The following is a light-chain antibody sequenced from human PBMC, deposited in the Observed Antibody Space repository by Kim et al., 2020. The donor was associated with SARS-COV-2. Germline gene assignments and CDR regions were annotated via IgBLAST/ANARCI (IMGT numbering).Light chain of an antibody. CDR3: QKYNNVPLT. Sequence: ASVGDTIPITCRASEGTGDYVAWYQQKPGKLPNLLISAASTLREGVTSRFRGTRSGTHYTLTINSLQPDDVATYYCQKYNNVPLTFGGGTKVDTK. CDR2: AAS. J-gene: IGKJ4*01. CDR1: EGTGDY. V-gene: IGKV1-27*01.